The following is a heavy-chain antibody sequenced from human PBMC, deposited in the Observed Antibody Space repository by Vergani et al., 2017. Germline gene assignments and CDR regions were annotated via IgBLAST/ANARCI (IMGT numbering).Heavy chain of an antibody. J-gene: IGHJ6*03. V-gene: IGHV4-59*01. D-gene: IGHD1-26*01. CDR3: AREKWEPGYYYMDV. CDR2: IYYSGST. Sequence: QVQLQESGPGLVKPSETLSLTCTVSGGFISSYYWSWLRQPPGKGLEWIGYIYYSGSTNSNPSLKSRVTISVDTSKNQFSLKLSSVTAADTAVYHCAREKWEPGYYYMDVWGRGTTVTVS. CDR1: GGFISSYY.